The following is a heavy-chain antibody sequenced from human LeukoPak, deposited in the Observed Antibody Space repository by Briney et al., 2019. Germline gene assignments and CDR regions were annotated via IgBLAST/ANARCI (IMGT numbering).Heavy chain of an antibody. J-gene: IGHJ4*02. CDR3: ARVSLIVVVPGILDY. Sequence: GGSLRLSCSASGFPFSSSDMHWVRQAPGKGLEWVALISYDGTNKYYTDSVKGRFTISRDNSKNTLSLQMNSLRADDTAVYFCARVSLIVVVPGILDYWGQGILVTVSS. V-gene: IGHV3-30-3*01. CDR1: GFPFSSSD. D-gene: IGHD2-21*02. CDR2: ISYDGTNK.